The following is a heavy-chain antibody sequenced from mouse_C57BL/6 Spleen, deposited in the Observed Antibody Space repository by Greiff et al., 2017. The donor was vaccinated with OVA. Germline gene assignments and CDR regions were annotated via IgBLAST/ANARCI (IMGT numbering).Heavy chain of an antibody. V-gene: IGHV5-2*01. CDR1: EYEFPSHD. D-gene: IGHD2-5*01. CDR2: INSDGGST. J-gene: IGHJ1*03. CDR3: ARQGSNYGHFDV. Sequence: EVKLMESGGGLVQPGESLKLSCESNEYEFPSHDMSWVRKTPEKRLELVAAINSDGGSTYYPDTMERRFIISRDNTKKTLYLQMSSLRSEDTALYYCARQGSNYGHFDVWGTGTTVTVSS.